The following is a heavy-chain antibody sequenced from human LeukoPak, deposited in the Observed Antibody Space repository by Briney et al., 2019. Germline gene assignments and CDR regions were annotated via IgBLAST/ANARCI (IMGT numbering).Heavy chain of an antibody. J-gene: IGHJ4*02. CDR2: INPDGNKK. V-gene: IGHV3-7*01. CDR3: TRDGFQLVPFDY. CDR1: GLTFSSSW. Sequence: PGGSLRLSRAVSGLTFSSSWMDWVRQAPGKGLEWVASINPDGNKKYSADSVKGRFTISRDNAENSLYLQMNSLRAEDTAVYYCTRDGFQLVPFDYWGQGTLVTVSS. D-gene: IGHD6-13*01.